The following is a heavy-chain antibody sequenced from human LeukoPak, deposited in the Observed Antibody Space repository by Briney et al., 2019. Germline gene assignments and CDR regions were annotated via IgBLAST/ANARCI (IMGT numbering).Heavy chain of an antibody. V-gene: IGHV3-21*01. CDR3: APGNLAAAGSDS. CDR1: GFTFSSYS. J-gene: IGHJ4*02. Sequence: GGSLRLSCAASGFTFSSYSMNWVRQAPGKGLEWVSSISGSNSYIYYADSMKGRFTISRDNAKNSLFLQMNSLRAEDTAVYYCAPGNLAAAGSDSWGQGTLVTVSS. CDR2: ISGSNSYI. D-gene: IGHD6-13*01.